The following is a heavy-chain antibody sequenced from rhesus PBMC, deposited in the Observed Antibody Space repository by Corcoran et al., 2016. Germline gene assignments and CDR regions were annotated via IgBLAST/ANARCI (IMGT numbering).Heavy chain of an antibody. CDR2: IYANSVTT. CDR3: ASPFERGRFEV. J-gene: IGHJ5-1*01. D-gene: IGHD3-34*01. Sequence: QVRLQESGPGLVKSSETLSLTCAVSGGSMSERSFWNWFRPPPGKGLGWIGNIYANSVTTYNPSLKSRVTISKDTSNNQFFLKVTSVTAADTAVYYCASPFERGRFEVWGAGILVTVSS. CDR1: GGSMSERSF. V-gene: IGHV4S9*01.